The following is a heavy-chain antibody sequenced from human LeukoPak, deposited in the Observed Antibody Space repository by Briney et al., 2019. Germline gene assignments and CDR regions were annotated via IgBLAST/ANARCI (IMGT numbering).Heavy chain of an antibody. CDR2: ISAYNGNT. CDR1: GYTFTSYG. Sequence: APVKVSCKASGYTFTSYGISWVRQAPGQGLEWMGWISAYNGNTNYAQKLQGRVTMTTDTSTSTAYMELRSLRSDDTAVYYCGDSYGPQAPLYYWGQGTLVTVSS. V-gene: IGHV1-18*01. D-gene: IGHD5-18*01. CDR3: GDSYGPQAPLYY. J-gene: IGHJ4*02.